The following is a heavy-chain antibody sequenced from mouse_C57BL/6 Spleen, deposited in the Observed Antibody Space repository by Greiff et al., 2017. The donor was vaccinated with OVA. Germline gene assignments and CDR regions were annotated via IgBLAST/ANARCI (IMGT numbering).Heavy chain of an antibody. J-gene: IGHJ2*01. CDR3: ARGTTVVATNFDY. V-gene: IGHV1-69*01. Sequence: QVQLKESGAELVMPGASVKLSCKASGYTFTSYWMHWVKQRPGQGLEWIGEIDPSDSYTNYNQKFKGKSTLTVDKSSSTAYMQLSSLTSEDSAVYYCARGTTVVATNFDYWGQGTTLTVSS. CDR2: IDPSDSYT. CDR1: GYTFTSYW. D-gene: IGHD1-1*01.